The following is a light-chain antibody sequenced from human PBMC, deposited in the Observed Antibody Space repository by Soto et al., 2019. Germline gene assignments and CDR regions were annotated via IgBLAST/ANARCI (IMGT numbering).Light chain of an antibody. CDR3: CSYTTGSTLV. CDR1: SSDIGTYGH. V-gene: IGLV2-14*01. CDR2: EVY. Sequence: QSVLTQPASVSGSPGQSITISCTGTSSDIGTYGHVSWYQQHPGKAPQLIIYEVYNRASGLSNRFSGSKSGNTASLTISGLQAEDEADYYCCSYTTGSTLVFGTGTKVTV. J-gene: IGLJ1*01.